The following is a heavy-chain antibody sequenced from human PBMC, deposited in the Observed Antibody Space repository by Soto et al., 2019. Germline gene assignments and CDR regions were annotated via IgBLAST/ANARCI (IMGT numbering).Heavy chain of an antibody. CDR2: IWYDGSNK. J-gene: IGHJ4*02. D-gene: IGHD2-15*01. V-gene: IGHV3-33*03. Sequence: QVQLVESGGGVVQPGMSLRLSCAASGFIFNAYGMHWVRQAPGKGLEWVAVIWYDGSNKYYADSVKGRFTISRDNSKNTMSLQMNNLRAEDTAVYYCARWGCSGTNCNLNQRSYDLWGQGTLVTVSS. CDR1: GFIFNAYG. CDR3: ARWGCSGTNCNLNQRSYDL.